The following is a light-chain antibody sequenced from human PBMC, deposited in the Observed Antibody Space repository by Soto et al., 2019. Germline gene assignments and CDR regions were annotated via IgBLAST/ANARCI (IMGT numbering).Light chain of an antibody. Sequence: DIQMTQSPSSLSVSVGDRVTITSQANQDIKTFLHWYQQKPGKAPKVLIYGASYLEPGVPSRFSGTGSGTDFTFTISSLQPEDIATYYCQQYDSVPLTFGGGTKVDIK. J-gene: IGKJ4*01. CDR1: QDIKTF. CDR3: QQYDSVPLT. CDR2: GAS. V-gene: IGKV1-33*01.